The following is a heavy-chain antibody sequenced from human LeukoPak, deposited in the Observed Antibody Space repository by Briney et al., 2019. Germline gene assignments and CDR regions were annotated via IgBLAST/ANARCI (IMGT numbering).Heavy chain of an antibody. J-gene: IGHJ4*02. Sequence: GGSLRLSCAASGFTFSSYSMTWVRQAPGKGLEWVSSISSSSSYIYYADSVKGRFTISRDNAKNSLYLQMNSLRAEDTAVYYCQIDSSGYYNDYWGQGTLVTVSS. CDR3: QIDSSGYYNDY. D-gene: IGHD3-22*01. CDR1: GFTFSSYS. V-gene: IGHV3-21*01. CDR2: ISSSSSYI.